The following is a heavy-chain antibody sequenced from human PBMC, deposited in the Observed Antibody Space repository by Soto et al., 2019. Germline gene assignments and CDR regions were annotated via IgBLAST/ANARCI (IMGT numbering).Heavy chain of an antibody. V-gene: IGHV3-49*03. D-gene: IGHD6-13*01. CDR3: TRYGIAAAGTVFDY. CDR2: IRSKAYGGTT. Sequence: GGSLRLSCTASGFTFGDYAMSWFRQAPGKGLEWVGFIRSKAYGGTTEYAASVKGRFTISRDDSKSIAYLQMNSLKTEDTAVYYCTRYGIAAAGTVFDYWGQGTLVTVSS. CDR1: GFTFGDYA. J-gene: IGHJ4*02.